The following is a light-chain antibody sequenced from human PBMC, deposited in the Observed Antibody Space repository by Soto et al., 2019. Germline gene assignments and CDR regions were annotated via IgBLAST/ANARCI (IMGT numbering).Light chain of an antibody. CDR1: QSITYW. CDR2: DVF. V-gene: IGKV1-5*01. CDR3: QQYHSFSFT. Sequence: DIQMTQSPSSLSASVGERVTITCRASQSITYWLAWYQQKPGRAPKLLIYDVFNLQSGVPSRFSGSGSETEFTLTISSLQPDDSATYYCQQYHSFSFTFGQGTKLEIK. J-gene: IGKJ2*01.